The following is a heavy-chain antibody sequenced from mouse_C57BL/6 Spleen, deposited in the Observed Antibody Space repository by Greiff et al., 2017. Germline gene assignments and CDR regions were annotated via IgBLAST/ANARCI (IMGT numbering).Heavy chain of an antibody. CDR3: ARSDYYGSSYPAWFAY. D-gene: IGHD1-1*01. J-gene: IGHJ3*01. V-gene: IGHV1-55*01. Sequence: QVQLQQPGAELVKPGASVKMSCKASGYTFTIYWITWVKQRPGQGLEWIGDIYPGSGSTNYNEKFKSKATLTVDTSSSTAYMQLSSLTSEDSAVYYCARSDYYGSSYPAWFAYWGQGTLVTVSA. CDR1: GYTFTIYW. CDR2: IYPGSGST.